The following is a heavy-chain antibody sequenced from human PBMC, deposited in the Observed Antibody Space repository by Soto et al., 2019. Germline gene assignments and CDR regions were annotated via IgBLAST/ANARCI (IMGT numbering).Heavy chain of an antibody. V-gene: IGHV4-59*01. D-gene: IGHD3-3*01. J-gene: IGHJ6*02. CDR2: IYDSGST. CDR1: GGSISNYY. Sequence: SETLSLTCTVSGGSISNYYWSWIRQPPGKRLDWIGYIYDSGSTNYNPSLKSRVTMSVDTSKNHFALKLNSVTAADTAVYYCARGRFFGVVITPYFYYGMDVWGQGTTVTVSS. CDR3: ARGRFFGVVITPYFYYGMDV.